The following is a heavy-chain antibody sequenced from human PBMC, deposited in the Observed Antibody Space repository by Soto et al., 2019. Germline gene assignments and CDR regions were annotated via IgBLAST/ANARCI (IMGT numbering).Heavy chain of an antibody. CDR3: ARGDATKIVVTTYYGMDV. Sequence: QVQLVQSGAEVKKPGSSVKVSCKASGGSLSNYGISWVRQAPGQGLEWMGAIIPVFGTPNYAQKFQDRVTVTADESTTTVYMEGRSLTSEDTAVYYCARGDATKIVVTTYYGMDVWGQGTTVTVSS. CDR1: GGSLSNYG. CDR2: IIPVFGTP. V-gene: IGHV1-69*12. D-gene: IGHD3-22*01. J-gene: IGHJ6*02.